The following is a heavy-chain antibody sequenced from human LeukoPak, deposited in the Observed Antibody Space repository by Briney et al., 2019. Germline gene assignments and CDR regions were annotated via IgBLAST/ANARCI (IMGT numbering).Heavy chain of an antibody. D-gene: IGHD2-21*01. V-gene: IGHV1-2*02. CDR2: INPNSDYT. CDR3: AVAPGDY. CDR1: GYTFSDYY. Sequence: RGASVKVSCKASGYTFSDYYIHWVRQAPGQGLEWMGWINPNSDYTFYAQKFQGRVTLTRDTSISTVYVELTTLTSDDTALYYCAVAPGDYWGQGTLVSVSA. J-gene: IGHJ4*02.